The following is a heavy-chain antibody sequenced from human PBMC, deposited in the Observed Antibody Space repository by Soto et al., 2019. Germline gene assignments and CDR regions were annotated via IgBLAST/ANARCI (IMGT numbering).Heavy chain of an antibody. D-gene: IGHD3-16*01. CDR1: GFTFSSYA. CDR3: ASQVSDVGAFDI. CDR2: ISYDGSNK. J-gene: IGHJ3*02. Sequence: QVQLVESGGGVVQPGRSLRLSCAASGFTFSSYAMHWVRQAPGKGLEWVAVISYDGSNKYYADSVKGRFIISRDNSKNTLYLQMNSLRAEDTAVYYCASQVSDVGAFDIWGQGTMVTVSS. V-gene: IGHV3-30-3*01.